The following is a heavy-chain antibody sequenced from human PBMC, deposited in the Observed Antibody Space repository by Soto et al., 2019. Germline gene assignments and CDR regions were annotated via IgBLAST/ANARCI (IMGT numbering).Heavy chain of an antibody. J-gene: IGHJ4*02. CDR2: IYHSGRT. V-gene: IGHV4-31*03. Sequence: SETLPVTCTVSGGSIGNGYYYWNWVRQNPGKGLEWIGHIYHSGRTYYNPSLKSRGTISVDTSKNQFSLNLSSVTAADTAVYYCGRWVEVSLDYFDSWGQGTPVT. D-gene: IGHD2-15*01. CDR3: GRWVEVSLDYFDS. CDR1: GGSIGNGYYY.